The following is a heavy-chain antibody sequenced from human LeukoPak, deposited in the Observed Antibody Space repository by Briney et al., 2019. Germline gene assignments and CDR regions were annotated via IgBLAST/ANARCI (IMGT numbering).Heavy chain of an antibody. J-gene: IGHJ4*02. CDR1: GYTLTELS. D-gene: IGHD1-20*01. CDR2: FDPEDGET. CDR3: AHITGTRSVDPTDY. Sequence: ASVKVSCKVSGYTLTELSMHWVRQAPGKGLEWMGGFDPEDGETIYAQKFQGRVTMTEDTSTDTAYMELSSLRSEDTAVYYCAHITGTRSVDPTDYWGQGTLVAVSS. V-gene: IGHV1-24*01.